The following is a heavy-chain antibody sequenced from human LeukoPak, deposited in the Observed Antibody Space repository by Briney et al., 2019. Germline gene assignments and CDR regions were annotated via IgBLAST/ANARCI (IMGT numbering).Heavy chain of an antibody. CDR1: GGSIHSY. CDR3: ARAYSSGWFRFDP. CDR2: IYYSGST. D-gene: IGHD6-19*01. Sequence: SETLSLTCTVSGGSIHSYWSWIRQPAGKGLEWIGYIYYSGSTNYNPSLKSRVTISVDTSKNQFSPKLSSVTAADTAVYYCARAYSSGWFRFDPWGQGTLVTVSS. V-gene: IGHV4-59*01. J-gene: IGHJ5*02.